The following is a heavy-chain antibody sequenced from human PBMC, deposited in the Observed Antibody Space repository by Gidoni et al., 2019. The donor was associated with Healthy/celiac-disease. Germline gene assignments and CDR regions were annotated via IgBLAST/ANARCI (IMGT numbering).Heavy chain of an antibody. D-gene: IGHD1-7*01. Sequence: QVQLVQSGAEVKKPGASVKVSCKASGYTFTGYYMHWVRQAPGQGLEWMGWINPNSGGTNYAQKFQGRVTMTRDTSISTAYMELSRLRSDDTAVYYCARDQGRYWNSKGYYYMDVWGKGTTVTVSS. J-gene: IGHJ6*03. V-gene: IGHV1-2*02. CDR2: INPNSGGT. CDR3: ARDQGRYWNSKGYYYMDV. CDR1: GYTFTGYY.